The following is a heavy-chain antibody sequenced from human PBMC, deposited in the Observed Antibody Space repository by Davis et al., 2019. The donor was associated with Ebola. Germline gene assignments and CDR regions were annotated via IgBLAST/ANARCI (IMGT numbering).Heavy chain of an antibody. CDR3: TSLWLGYGMDV. D-gene: IGHD3-10*01. CDR1: GFTFSGSG. J-gene: IGHJ6*02. CDR2: VRSKANSYAT. Sequence: GESLKISCAASGFTFSGSGIHWVRQASGKGLEWVGRVRSKANSYATAYAASVKGRFTISRDDSKNTAYLQMNSLKTEDTAVYYCTSLWLGYGMDVWGQGTTVTVSS. V-gene: IGHV3-73*01.